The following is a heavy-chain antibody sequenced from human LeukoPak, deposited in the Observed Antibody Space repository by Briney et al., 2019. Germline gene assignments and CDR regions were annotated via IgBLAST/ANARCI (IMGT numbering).Heavy chain of an antibody. CDR1: GFIFSSYW. D-gene: IGHD4-23*01. V-gene: IGHV3-74*01. J-gene: IGHJ2*01. Sequence: GGSLRLSCAASGFIFSSYWMHWVRQVPGKGLVWVSRVYTDGTTTDFADSVKGRFTVSRDNAKNTLYLQMDSLRAEDTAMYYCARSVVSTCRYFDRWGRGALVPVSS. CDR3: ARSVVSTCRYFDR. CDR2: VYTDGTTT.